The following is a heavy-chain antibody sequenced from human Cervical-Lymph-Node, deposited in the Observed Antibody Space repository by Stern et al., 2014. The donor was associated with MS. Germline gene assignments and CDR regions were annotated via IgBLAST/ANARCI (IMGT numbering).Heavy chain of an antibody. V-gene: IGHV1-46*01. Sequence: VQLVESGAEVKKPGASVKVSCKASGYIFTSYYMHWVRQAPGQGLEWMGTINPSGDTTSYAQRFQGRVTMTRDTSTSTVYMELSSLRSEDTAVYYCASGSLGHWGQGTLVTVSS. D-gene: IGHD7-27*01. CDR2: INPSGDTT. J-gene: IGHJ4*02. CDR1: GYIFTSYY. CDR3: ASGSLGH.